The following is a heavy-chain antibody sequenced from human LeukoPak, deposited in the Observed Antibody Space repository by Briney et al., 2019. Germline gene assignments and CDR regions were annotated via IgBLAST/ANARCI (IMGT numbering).Heavy chain of an antibody. J-gene: IGHJ4*02. CDR1: GYTFTGYY. CDR3: ARSRITIFGVVITNFDY. V-gene: IGHV1-2*02. Sequence: ASVKVSCKASGYTFTGYYMHWVRQAPGQGLEWMGWINPNSGGTNYAQKFQGRVTMTRDTSISTAYMELSRLRSDDTAVYYCARSRITIFGVVITNFDYWGQGTLVTVSS. D-gene: IGHD3-3*01. CDR2: INPNSGGT.